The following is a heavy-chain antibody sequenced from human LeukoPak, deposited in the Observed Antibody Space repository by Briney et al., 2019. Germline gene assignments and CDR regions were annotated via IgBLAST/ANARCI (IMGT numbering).Heavy chain of an antibody. V-gene: IGHV3-21*01. J-gene: IGHJ4*02. CDR2: ISSDSTYI. D-gene: IGHD1-1*01. Sequence: GGSLRLSCAASGFTFSSYSGNWVRQAPGKGLEWVSSISSDSTYIYHADSVKGRFTISRDNAKNPLYLQMNSLRAEDTAVYYCARGTNGNWDYWGQGTLVTVSS. CDR1: GFTFSSYS. CDR3: ARGTNGNWDY.